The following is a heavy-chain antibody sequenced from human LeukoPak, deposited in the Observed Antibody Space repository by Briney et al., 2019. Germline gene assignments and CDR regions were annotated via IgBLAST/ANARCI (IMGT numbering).Heavy chain of an antibody. D-gene: IGHD3-22*01. CDR3: ARNDSSGYFDY. CDR1: DYSISSGDY. Sequence: PSETLSLTCAVSDYSISSGDYWGWIRQPPGKGLEWIGSVYHSGSTHYNPSLKSRVTISVDTSKNQFSLKLRSVTAADTAVYYCARNDSSGYFDYWGQGTLVTVSS. J-gene: IGHJ4*02. V-gene: IGHV4-38-2*01. CDR2: VYHSGST.